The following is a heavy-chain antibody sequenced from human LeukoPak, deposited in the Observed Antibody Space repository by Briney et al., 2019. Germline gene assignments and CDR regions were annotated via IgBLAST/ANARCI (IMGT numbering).Heavy chain of an antibody. CDR2: ISHGGGGT. D-gene: IGHD7-27*01. Sequence: QPGGTLTLSCAGSGFTFSNKGRNWHGQAPGKGWKGLTGISHGGGGTYYADSGKGRFTIDRDDSKNSLPLQMNSLTVEDAAVYYCAQDLAWGAFDYWGQGTLVTVSS. CDR1: GFTFSNKG. V-gene: IGHV3-23*01. J-gene: IGHJ4*02. CDR3: AQDLAWGAFDY.